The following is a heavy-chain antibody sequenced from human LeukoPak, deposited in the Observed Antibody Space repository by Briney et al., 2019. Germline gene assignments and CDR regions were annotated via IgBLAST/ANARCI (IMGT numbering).Heavy chain of an antibody. CDR1: GYSLSSNG. CDR2: ISDYSGKT. J-gene: IGHJ4*02. D-gene: IGHD5-18*01. CDR3: AREGDTDYYFDY. V-gene: IGHV1-18*01. Sequence: ASVKVSCKASGYSLSSNGISWARQAPGQGLEWMGWISDYSGKTKYAQNFQGRVTMTTDTSTNTAYMELRSLRSDDTAVYYCAREGDTDYYFDYWGQGTLVTVSS.